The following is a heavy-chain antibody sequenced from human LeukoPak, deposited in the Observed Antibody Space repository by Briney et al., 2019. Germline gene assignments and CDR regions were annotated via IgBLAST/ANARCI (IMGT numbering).Heavy chain of an antibody. J-gene: IGHJ4*02. V-gene: IGHV3-7*01. Sequence: GGSLRLSCAVSGFTFSRYWMTWVRQAPGKGLEWVANIKVDGSEKYYVDAVKGRFTISRDNAKDSLYLQMNSLRAEDTAVYYCAREEVQLERLGSFDYWGQGTLVTVSS. D-gene: IGHD1-1*01. CDR1: GFTFSRYW. CDR3: AREEVQLERLGSFDY. CDR2: IKVDGSEK.